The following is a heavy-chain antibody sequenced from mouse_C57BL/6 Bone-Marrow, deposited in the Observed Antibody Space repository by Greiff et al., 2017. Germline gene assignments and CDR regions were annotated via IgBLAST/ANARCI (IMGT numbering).Heavy chain of an antibody. V-gene: IGHV5-4*03. CDR3: ATVSDCPYAMGY. Sequence: DVMLVESGGGLVKPGGSLKLSCAASGFTFSSYAMSWVRQTPEKRLEWVATISDGGSYTYYPDNVKGRVTISGDNAKNNLYLQMSDLKSEDTATYYCATVSDCPYAMGYCGQGPSVTVSS. CDR1: GFTFSSYA. J-gene: IGHJ4*01. CDR2: ISDGGSYT. D-gene: IGHD6-2*01.